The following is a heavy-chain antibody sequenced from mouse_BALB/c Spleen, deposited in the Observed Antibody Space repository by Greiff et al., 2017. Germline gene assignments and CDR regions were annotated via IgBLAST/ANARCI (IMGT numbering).Heavy chain of an antibody. CDR1: GFTFSSYA. D-gene: IGHD2-1*01. J-gene: IGHJ3*01. CDR3: ARDSLYGNPFAY. V-gene: IGHV5-9-4*01. Sequence: DVMLVESGGGLVKPGGSLKLSCAASGFTFSSYAMSWVRQSPEKRLEWVAEISSGGSYTYYPDTVTGRFTISRDNAKNTLYLEMSSLRSEDTAMYYCARDSLYGNPFAYWGQGTLVTVSA. CDR2: ISSGGSYT.